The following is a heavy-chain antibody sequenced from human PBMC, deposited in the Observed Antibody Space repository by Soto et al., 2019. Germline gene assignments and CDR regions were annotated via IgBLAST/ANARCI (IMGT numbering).Heavy chain of an antibody. CDR1: GGYIIRHY. Sequence: SHTYTVSGGYIIRHYWNWLRQNTGKGLEWIGYIYYIGSTNYNPSLKSRVTLSLDRSKNQFSLKLSSVTAADTAVYYCAAGSCSSSGCYWFDPWGQGTLVTGSS. V-gene: IGHV4-59*08. D-gene: IGHD2-2*01. CDR3: AAGSCSSSGCYWFDP. CDR2: IYYIGST. J-gene: IGHJ5*02.